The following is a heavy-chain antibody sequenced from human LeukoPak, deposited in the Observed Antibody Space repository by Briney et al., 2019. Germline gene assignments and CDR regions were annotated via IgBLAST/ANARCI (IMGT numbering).Heavy chain of an antibody. V-gene: IGHV4-39*07. CDR3: ARDRYSYGF. Sequence: PSETLSLTCTVSGGSIRSSYYYWGWIRQPPGKGLEWIGSIYDSGSTYYNPSLKSRVTMSVDTSKNQFSLNLRSVTAADTAVYYCARDRYSYGFWGQGILVTVSS. CDR1: GGSIRSSYYY. CDR2: IYDSGST. J-gene: IGHJ4*02. D-gene: IGHD5-18*01.